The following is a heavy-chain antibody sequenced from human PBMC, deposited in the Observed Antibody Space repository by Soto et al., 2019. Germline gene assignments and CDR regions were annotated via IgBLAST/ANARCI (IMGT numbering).Heavy chain of an antibody. D-gene: IGHD3-22*01. J-gene: IGHJ3*02. CDR3: ARDDSSGYDAFDI. CDR2: ISSSSSYI. Sequence: GGSLRLSCAASGFTVSSYSMNWVRQAPGKGLEWVSSISSSSSYIYYADSVKGRFTISRDSAKNSLYLQMNSLRAEDTAVYYCARDDSSGYDAFDIWGQGTMVTVSS. V-gene: IGHV3-21*01. CDR1: GFTVSSYS.